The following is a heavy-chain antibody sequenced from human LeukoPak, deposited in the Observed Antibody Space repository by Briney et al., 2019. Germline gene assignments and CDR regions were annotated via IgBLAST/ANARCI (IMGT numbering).Heavy chain of an antibody. CDR1: GFTFSSYA. Sequence: GGSLRLSCAAPGFTFSSYAMSWVRQAPGKGLEWVSAISGSGGSTYYADSVKGRFTISRDNSKNTLYLQMNSLRAEDTAVYYCANDVWFGELLFPVGMDVWGQGTTVTVSS. CDR2: ISGSGGST. J-gene: IGHJ6*02. CDR3: ANDVWFGELLFPVGMDV. D-gene: IGHD3-10*01. V-gene: IGHV3-23*01.